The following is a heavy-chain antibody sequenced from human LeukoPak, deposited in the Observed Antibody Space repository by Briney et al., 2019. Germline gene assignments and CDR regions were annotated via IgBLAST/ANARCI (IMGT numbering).Heavy chain of an antibody. CDR1: GFTFSSYW. Sequence: GGSLRLSCAASGFTFSSYWVHWVRQAPGKGLVWVSRINSDGSTTSYADSVKGRFTISRDNSKNTLYLQMNSLTAEDTAVYYCAKGEGWQQPYYYYMDVWGKGTTVTISS. J-gene: IGHJ6*03. CDR2: INSDGSTT. D-gene: IGHD6-13*01. V-gene: IGHV3-74*01. CDR3: AKGEGWQQPYYYYMDV.